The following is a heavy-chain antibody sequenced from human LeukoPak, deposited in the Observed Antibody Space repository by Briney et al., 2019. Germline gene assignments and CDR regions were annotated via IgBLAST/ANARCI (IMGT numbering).Heavy chain of an antibody. CDR1: GFLFSTYS. V-gene: IGHV3-23*01. D-gene: IGHD6-13*01. CDR2: ISSSGGST. J-gene: IGHJ4*02. Sequence: GGSLRLSCAASGFLFSTYSMHWVRQAPGKGLEWVSVISSSGGSTYYADSVKGRFTISRDNSKNALYLQMNSLRAEDTAVYYCAKGRPGIADPFDYWGQGTLVTVSS. CDR3: AKGRPGIADPFDY.